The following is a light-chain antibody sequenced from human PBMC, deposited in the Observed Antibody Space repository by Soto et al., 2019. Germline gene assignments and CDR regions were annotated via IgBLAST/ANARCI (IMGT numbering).Light chain of an antibody. CDR3: QQSYSTPYT. Sequence: DIQVTQSPSSLSASMADRVNISCRASQSISTYLNWYQHKPGKAPKLLIHAASSLRSGVPSRFSGSGSGTDFTLTISSLQPEDFATYYCQQSYSTPYTFGQGTKVDIK. J-gene: IGKJ2*01. CDR2: AAS. V-gene: IGKV1-39*01. CDR1: QSISTY.